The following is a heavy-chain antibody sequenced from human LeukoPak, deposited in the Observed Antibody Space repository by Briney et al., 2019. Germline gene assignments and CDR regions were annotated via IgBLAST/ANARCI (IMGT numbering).Heavy chain of an antibody. J-gene: IGHJ4*02. CDR3: ARGSSLLHKFAIDY. CDR1: GYTFTGYY. D-gene: IGHD2-15*01. V-gene: IGHV1-2*02. CDR2: INPNSGGT. Sequence: ASVKVSCKASGYTFTGYYMHWVRQAPGQGLEWMGWINPNSGGTNYAQKFQGRVTMTGDTSISTAYMELSRLRSDDTAVYYCARGSSLLHKFAIDYWGQGTLVTVSS.